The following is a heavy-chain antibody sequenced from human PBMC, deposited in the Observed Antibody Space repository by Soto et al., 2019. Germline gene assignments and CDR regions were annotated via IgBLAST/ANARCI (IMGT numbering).Heavy chain of an antibody. CDR3: AXXRSWIDY. D-gene: IGHD6-13*01. J-gene: IGHJ4*02. V-gene: IGHV3-21*01. Sequence: EVQLVESGGGLVKPGGSLRLSCAASGFTFSSYSMNWVRQAPGKGLEWVSSISSSSSYIYYADSVKGRFTISRDNAKNXLXXXXXXXRXEDTAXXYCAXXRSWIDYWGQGTLVTVSS. CDR2: ISSSSSYI. CDR1: GFTFSSYS.